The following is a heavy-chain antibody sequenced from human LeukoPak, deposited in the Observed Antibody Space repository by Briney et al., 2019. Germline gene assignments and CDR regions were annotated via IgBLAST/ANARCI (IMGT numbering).Heavy chain of an antibody. CDR1: ESSSTNYR. CDR3: ARHDSGNSGWYWTIDY. D-gene: IGHD6-19*01. Sequence: GASLKSSCKGSESSSTNYRIGWGRQLPEKGLGWVGIIYTTDSDTRYSPSLQGQVTISAGKPISTAYLQWSSLKASDNAMYYCARHDSGNSGWYWTIDYWGQGTLVTVSS. J-gene: IGHJ4*02. CDR2: IYTTDSDT. V-gene: IGHV5-51*04.